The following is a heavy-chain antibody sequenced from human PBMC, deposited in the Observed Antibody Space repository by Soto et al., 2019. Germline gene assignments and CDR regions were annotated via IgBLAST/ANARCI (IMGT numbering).Heavy chain of an antibody. CDR2: ISYDGSNK. CDR1: GFTFSSYG. Sequence: QVQLVESGGGVVQPGRSLRLSCAASGFTFSSYGMHWVRQAPGKGLEWVAVISYDGSNKYYADSVKGRFTISRDNSKNTLYLQMNSLRAEETAVYYCAKDCDYGGNSRGKYCYYYGMDVWGQGTTVTVSS. V-gene: IGHV3-30*18. CDR3: AKDCDYGGNSRGKYCYYYGMDV. J-gene: IGHJ6*02. D-gene: IGHD4-17*01.